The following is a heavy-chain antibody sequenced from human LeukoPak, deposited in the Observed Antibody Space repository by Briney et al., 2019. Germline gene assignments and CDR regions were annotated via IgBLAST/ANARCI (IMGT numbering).Heavy chain of an antibody. Sequence: SQTLSLTCAISGDSVSSNSASWNWISQSPSRGLEWLGRTYYRSKCYNDYAVSVKSRITINPDTSKNQFSLQLSSVTPEDTAVYYCAREEGYDFDYWGQGTLVTVSS. CDR1: GDSVSSNSAS. D-gene: IGHD5-12*01. J-gene: IGHJ4*02. CDR3: AREEGYDFDY. CDR2: TYYRSKCYN. V-gene: IGHV6-1*01.